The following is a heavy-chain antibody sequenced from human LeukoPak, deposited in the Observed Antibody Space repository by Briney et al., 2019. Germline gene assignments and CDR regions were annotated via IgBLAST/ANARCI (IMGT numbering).Heavy chain of an antibody. CDR3: ASFVVVPAASYYFDY. CDR1: GGTFSSYA. CDR2: IIPIFGTA. V-gene: IGHV1-69*01. Sequence: VKVSCKASGGTFSSYAISWVRQAPGQGLEWMGGIIPIFGTANYAQKFQGRVTITADESTSTAYMELSSLRSEDTAVYYCASFVVVPAASYYFDYWGQGTLVTVSS. D-gene: IGHD2-2*01. J-gene: IGHJ4*02.